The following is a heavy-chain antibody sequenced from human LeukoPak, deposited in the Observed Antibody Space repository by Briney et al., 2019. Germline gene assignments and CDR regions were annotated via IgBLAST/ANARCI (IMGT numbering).Heavy chain of an antibody. V-gene: IGHV7-4-1*02. CDR2: INTNTGNP. Sequence: ASVKVSCKASGYTFTSYYMHWVRQAPGQGLEWMGWINTNTGNPTYAQGFTGRFVFSLDTSVSTAYLQSSSLKAEDTAVYYCARVLWFGDPYWFDPWGQGTPVTVSS. CDR3: ARVLWFGDPYWFDP. J-gene: IGHJ5*02. CDR1: GYTFTSYY. D-gene: IGHD3-10*01.